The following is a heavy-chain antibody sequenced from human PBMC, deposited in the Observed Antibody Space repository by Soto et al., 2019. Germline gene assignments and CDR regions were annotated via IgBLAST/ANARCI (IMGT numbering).Heavy chain of an antibody. CDR2: IYTSGST. CDR3: ARCSLVVVPAPGFVL. Sequence: SETLSLTCTVSGGSISSYYWSWIRQPAGKGLEWIGRIYTSGSTNYNPSLERRVTMPVDTSKNQFSLKLSPGPAAHTAVYYCARCSLVVVPAPGFVLWGLGTVGNVSS. CDR1: GGSISSYY. D-gene: IGHD2-2*01. V-gene: IGHV4-4*07. J-gene: IGHJ5*02.